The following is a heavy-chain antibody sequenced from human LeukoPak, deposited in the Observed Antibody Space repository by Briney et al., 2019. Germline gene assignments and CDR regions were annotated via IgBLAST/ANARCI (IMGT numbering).Heavy chain of an antibody. CDR2: IYYSGST. Sequence: PSETLSLTYTVSGGSISSSSYYWGWIRQPPGKGPEWIGSIYYSGSTYYNPSLKSRVTISVDTSKNQFSLKLSSVTAADTAVYYCARDAKLGIDPWGQGTLVTVSS. J-gene: IGHJ5*02. CDR3: ARDAKLGIDP. V-gene: IGHV4-39*07. D-gene: IGHD3-16*01. CDR1: GGSISSSSYY.